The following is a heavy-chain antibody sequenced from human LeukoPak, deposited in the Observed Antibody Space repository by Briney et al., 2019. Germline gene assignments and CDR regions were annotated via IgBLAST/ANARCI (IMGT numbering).Heavy chain of an antibody. CDR1: GFTFSSYS. Sequence: GGSLRLSCAASGFTFSSYSMNWVRQAPGKGLEWVSYISGSSSTIYYADSVKGRFTISRDNAKNSLYLQMNSLRAEDTAVYYCAGVFKEIVVVYTGTAYYYGMDVWGQGTTVTVSS. V-gene: IGHV3-48*01. CDR3: AGVFKEIVVVYTGTAYYYGMDV. D-gene: IGHD2-15*01. J-gene: IGHJ6*02. CDR2: ISGSSSTI.